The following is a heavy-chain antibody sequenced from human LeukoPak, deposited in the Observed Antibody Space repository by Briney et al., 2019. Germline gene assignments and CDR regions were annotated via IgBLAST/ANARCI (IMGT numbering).Heavy chain of an antibody. V-gene: IGHV3-49*04. CDR2: IRSKAYGGTT. D-gene: IGHD2-2*01. CDR3: TRVTGLSLIVVVPAATDY. Sequence: GGSLRLSCTASGFTFGDYAMSWVRQAPGKGLEWVGFIRSKAYGGTTEYAASVKGRFTISRDDSKSIAYLQMNSLKTEDTAVYYCTRVTGLSLIVVVPAATDYWGQGTLVTVSS. J-gene: IGHJ4*02. CDR1: GFTFGDYA.